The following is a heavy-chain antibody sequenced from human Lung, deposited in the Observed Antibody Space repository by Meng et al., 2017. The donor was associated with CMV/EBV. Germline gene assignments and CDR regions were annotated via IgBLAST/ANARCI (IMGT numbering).Heavy chain of an antibody. J-gene: IGHJ4*02. CDR2: IYSSGST. CDR1: GGSISSGDYY. D-gene: IGHD5-18*01. Sequence: QWQVWESGPGLVTLSRTCALPCTVSGGSISSGDYYWCWFRQPPGKGLEWIGYIYSSGSTYYTPSLKSRVTISVDTSKNQFSLKLSSVTAADTAVYYCARALDTAMVTFDYWGQGTLVTVSS. V-gene: IGHV4-30-4*08. CDR3: ARALDTAMVTFDY.